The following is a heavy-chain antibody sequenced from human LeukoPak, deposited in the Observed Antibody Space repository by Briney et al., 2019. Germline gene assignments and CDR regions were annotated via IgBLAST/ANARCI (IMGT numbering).Heavy chain of an antibody. V-gene: IGHV1-69*05. CDR2: IIPIFGTA. Sequence: VASVKVSCKASGGTFSSYAISWVRQAPGQGLEWMGGIIPIFGTANYAQKLQGRVTMTTDTSTSTAYMELSGLRSEDTAVYYCAAAILLSYAFDIWGQGTMVTVFS. D-gene: IGHD3-10*01. CDR1: GGTFSSYA. J-gene: IGHJ3*02. CDR3: AAAILLSYAFDI.